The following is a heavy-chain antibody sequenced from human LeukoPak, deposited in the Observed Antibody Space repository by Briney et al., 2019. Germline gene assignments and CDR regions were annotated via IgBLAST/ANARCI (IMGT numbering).Heavy chain of an antibody. CDR3: ARVRGGNNYHFDY. CDR1: GYTFTAHY. V-gene: IGHV1-2*02. Sequence: TSVKVSCRASGYTFTAHYIHWVRQAPGQGLEWMGWINPNSGGTNYAQKFQGRVTMTRDTSITTGYMELSRLRSDDTAVYYCARVRGGNNYHFDYWGQGTLVTVSS. J-gene: IGHJ4*02. D-gene: IGHD1-26*01. CDR2: INPNSGGT.